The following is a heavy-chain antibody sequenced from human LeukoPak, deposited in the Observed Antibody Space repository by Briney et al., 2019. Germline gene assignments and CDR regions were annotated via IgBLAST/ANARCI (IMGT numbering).Heavy chain of an antibody. V-gene: IGHV4-31*03. D-gene: IGHD1-26*01. Sequence: PSQTLSLTCTVSGGSISSDDYYWTWIRQRPGKGLEWIGYIYYTGNTYFNPSLKSRITISLNMSKNQFSLKLSSVTAADTAVYYCARGSGELLRGRTYYFDYWGQGTLVTVSS. J-gene: IGHJ4*02. CDR3: ARGSGELLRGRTYYFDY. CDR1: GGSISSDDYY. CDR2: IYYTGNT.